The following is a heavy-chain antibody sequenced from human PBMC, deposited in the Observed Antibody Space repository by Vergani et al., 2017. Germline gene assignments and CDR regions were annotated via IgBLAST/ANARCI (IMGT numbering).Heavy chain of an antibody. V-gene: IGHV3-21*01. Sequence: EVQLVESGGGLVKPGGSLRLSCAASGFTFSSYSMNWVRQAPGKGLEWVASISSSRSYIYYADSVKGRFTISRDNAKNSLSLQMNSLRAEDTAVYYCARGHPVGVVRPPDYWGQGTLVTVSS. D-gene: IGHD3-3*01. J-gene: IGHJ4*02. CDR3: ARGHPVGVVRPPDY. CDR2: ISSSRSYI. CDR1: GFTFSSYS.